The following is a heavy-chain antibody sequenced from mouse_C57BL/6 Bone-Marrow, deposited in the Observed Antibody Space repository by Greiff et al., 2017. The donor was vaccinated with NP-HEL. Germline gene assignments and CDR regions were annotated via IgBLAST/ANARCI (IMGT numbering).Heavy chain of an antibody. J-gene: IGHJ1*03. D-gene: IGHD2-1*01. Sequence: EVQLQQSGPELVKPGASVKISCKASGYTFTDYYMNWVKQSHGKSLEWIGDINPNNGGTSYNQKFKGKATLTVDKSSSTAYMELRSLTSEDSAVYYCARKDFRNYEWYFDVWGTGTTVTVSS. CDR2: INPNNGGT. CDR1: GYTFTDYY. CDR3: ARKDFRNYEWYFDV. V-gene: IGHV1-26*01.